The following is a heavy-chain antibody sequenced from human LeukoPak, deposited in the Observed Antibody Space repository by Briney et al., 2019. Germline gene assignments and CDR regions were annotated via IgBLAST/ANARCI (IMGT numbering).Heavy chain of an antibody. J-gene: IGHJ4*02. CDR2: MNPNSGNT. CDR1: GYTFTSYD. D-gene: IGHD3-22*01. V-gene: IGHV1-8*01. Sequence: ASVKVSCKASGYTFTSYDINWVRQATGQGLEWMGWMNPNSGNTGYAQEFQGRVTMTRNTSISTAYMELSSLRSEDTAVYYCARGGYYYDSSGYYFQVEDYWGQGTLVTVSS. CDR3: ARGGYYYDSSGYYFQVEDY.